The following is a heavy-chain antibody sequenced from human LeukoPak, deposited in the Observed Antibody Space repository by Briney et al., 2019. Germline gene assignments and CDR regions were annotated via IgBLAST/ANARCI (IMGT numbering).Heavy chain of an antibody. CDR3: AIQLWRQPLDY. Sequence: ETLSLTCAVYGGSFSGYYWSWVRQTPGKGLEWVSSISGSGGTTYYADSVKDRFTISRDNSKNTLYLQMNSLRVEDTAVYYCAIQLWRQPLDYWGQGTLVTVSS. J-gene: IGHJ4*02. CDR1: GGSFSGYY. CDR2: ISGSGGTT. D-gene: IGHD5-18*01. V-gene: IGHV3-23*01.